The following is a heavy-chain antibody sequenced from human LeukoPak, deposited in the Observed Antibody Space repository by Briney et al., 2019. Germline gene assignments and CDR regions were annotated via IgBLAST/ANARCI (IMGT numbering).Heavy chain of an antibody. V-gene: IGHV1-69*06. Sequence: SVKVSCKASGGTFSSYAISWERQAPGQGLEWMGGIIPIFGTANYAQKFQGRVTITADKSTSTAYMELSSLRSEDTAVYYCARIPTYYYDSSGYFDDYWGQGTLVTVSS. D-gene: IGHD3-22*01. CDR1: GGTFSSYA. CDR3: ARIPTYYYDSSGYFDDY. J-gene: IGHJ4*02. CDR2: IIPIFGTA.